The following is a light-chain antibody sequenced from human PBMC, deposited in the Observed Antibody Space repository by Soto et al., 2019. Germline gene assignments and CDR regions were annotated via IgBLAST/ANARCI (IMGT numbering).Light chain of an antibody. CDR2: DAS. V-gene: IGKV1-5*01. CDR3: QHYNSYPYT. J-gene: IGKJ2*01. Sequence: DIQMTQSPSTLSASVGDRVTITCRASQSISTWLAWFQQKPGKAPDLLIYDASSLESGVPSRFSGNGSGTEFTLTISSLQPDDFATYYCQHYNSYPYTFGQGTKLEIK. CDR1: QSISTW.